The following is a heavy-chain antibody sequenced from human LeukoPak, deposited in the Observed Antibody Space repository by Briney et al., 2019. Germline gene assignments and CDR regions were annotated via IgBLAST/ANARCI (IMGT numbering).Heavy chain of an antibody. CDR3: ARDVTYYYDSSGYYYLDY. Sequence: SETLSLTCTVSGGSISSSSYYWGWIRQPPGKGLEWIGSIYYSGSTYYNPSLKSRVTISVDTSKNQFSLKLSSVTAADTAVYYCARDVTYYYDSSGYYYLDYWGQGTLVTVSS. D-gene: IGHD3-22*01. V-gene: IGHV4-39*07. J-gene: IGHJ4*02. CDR2: IYYSGST. CDR1: GGSISSSSYY.